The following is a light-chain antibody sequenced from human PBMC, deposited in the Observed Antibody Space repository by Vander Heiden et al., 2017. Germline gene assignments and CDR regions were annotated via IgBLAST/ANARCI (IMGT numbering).Light chain of an antibody. Sequence: IQMTQPPSSLSASVGDRVTITCRASQSISSYLNWYQQKPGKAPKLLIYAASSLQSGVPSRFSGSGYGTDFTLTISSRQPEDFAAYYCQQTYSNPQLTFGGGTKVEIK. J-gene: IGKJ4*01. CDR2: AAS. CDR3: QQTYSNPQLT. V-gene: IGKV1-39*01. CDR1: QSISSY.